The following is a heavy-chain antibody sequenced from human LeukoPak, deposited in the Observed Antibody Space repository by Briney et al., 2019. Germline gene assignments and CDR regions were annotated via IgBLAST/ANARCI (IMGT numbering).Heavy chain of an antibody. Sequence: ASVKVSCKASGGTFSSYTINWVRQAPGQGLEWMGRIIPILGIANYAQKFQGRVTITADKSTSTAYMELSSLRSEDTAVYYCARENEPMQHFDYWGQGTLVTVSS. CDR2: IIPILGIA. CDR3: ARENEPMQHFDY. V-gene: IGHV1-69*04. CDR1: GGTFSSYT. J-gene: IGHJ4*02. D-gene: IGHD1-1*01.